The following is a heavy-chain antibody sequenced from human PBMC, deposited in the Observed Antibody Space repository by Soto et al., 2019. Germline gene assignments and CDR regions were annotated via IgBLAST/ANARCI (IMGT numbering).Heavy chain of an antibody. V-gene: IGHV4-39*01. J-gene: IGHJ6*02. CDR3: ARLPRGASYYYYYGMDV. Sequence: SETLSLTCTVSGGSISSSSYYWGWIRQPPGKGLEWIGSIYYSGSTYYNPSLKSRVTISVDTSKNQFSLKLSSVTAADTAVYYCARLPRGASYYYYYGMDVWGQGTTVTVSS. CDR1: GGSISSSSYY. D-gene: IGHD1-26*01. CDR2: IYYSGST.